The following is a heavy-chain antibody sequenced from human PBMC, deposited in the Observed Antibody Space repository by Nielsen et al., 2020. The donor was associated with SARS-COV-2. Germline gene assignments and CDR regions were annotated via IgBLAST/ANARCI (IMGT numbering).Heavy chain of an antibody. D-gene: IGHD5-12*01. V-gene: IGHV3-30*03. J-gene: IGHJ6*02. Sequence: GGSLRLSCAASGFTFSSYGMHWVRQAPGKGLEWVAVISYDGSNKYYADSVKGRFTISRDNAKNSLYLQMNSLRAEDTAVYYCARDLGYSGYGPSDYYYYYGMDVWGQGTTVTVSS. CDR1: GFTFSSYG. CDR3: ARDLGYSGYGPSDYYYYYGMDV. CDR2: ISYDGSNK.